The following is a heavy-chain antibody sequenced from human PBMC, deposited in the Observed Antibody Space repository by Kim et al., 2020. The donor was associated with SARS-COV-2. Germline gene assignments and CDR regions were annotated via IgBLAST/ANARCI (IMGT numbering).Heavy chain of an antibody. J-gene: IGHJ4*02. D-gene: IGHD3-10*01. Sequence: FYADSVKGRFTSSRDNTKNTLYLQMNSLKAEDTAVYYCARDELLWFAIDYWGQRTLVTVSS. V-gene: IGHV3-33*01. CDR3: ARDELLWFAIDY.